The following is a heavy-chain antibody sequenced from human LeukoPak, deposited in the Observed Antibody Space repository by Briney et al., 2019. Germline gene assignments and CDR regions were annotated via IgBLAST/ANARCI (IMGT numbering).Heavy chain of an antibody. Sequence: SETLSLTCTVSGGSNSSHYWSWIRQPPGKGLEWIGYIYYSGSTNYNPSLKSRVTISVDTSKNQFSLKLSSVTAADTAVYYCARDRDFWSGYWYFDLWGRGTLVTVSS. CDR3: ARDRDFWSGYWYFDL. V-gene: IGHV4-59*11. CDR2: IYYSGST. J-gene: IGHJ2*01. D-gene: IGHD3-3*01. CDR1: GGSNSSHY.